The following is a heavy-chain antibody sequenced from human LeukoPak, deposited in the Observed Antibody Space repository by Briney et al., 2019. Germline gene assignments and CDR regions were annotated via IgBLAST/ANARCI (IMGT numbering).Heavy chain of an antibody. CDR3: AKDVGYGDSNAFDI. CDR1: GFTFSSYA. J-gene: IGHJ3*02. D-gene: IGHD4-17*01. CDR2: ISYDGSNK. V-gene: IGHV3-30-3*01. Sequence: GGSLRLSCAASGFTFSSYAMHWVRQAPGKGLEWVAVISYDGSNKYYADSVKGRFTISRDNSKNTLYLQMNSLRAEDTAVYYCAKDVGYGDSNAFDIWGQGTMVTVSS.